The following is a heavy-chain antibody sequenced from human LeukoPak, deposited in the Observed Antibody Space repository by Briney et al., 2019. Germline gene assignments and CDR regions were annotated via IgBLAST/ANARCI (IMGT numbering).Heavy chain of an antibody. Sequence: GGSLRLSCAASGFIFSDYYMSWIRQAPGKGLEWVSHISSSGSIIYYADSVKGRFTISRANAKNSLYLQMNSLRAEDTAVYYCARDHPETAGASHLFDYWGQGTLVTVSS. CDR3: ARDHPETAGASHLFDY. CDR2: ISSSGSII. V-gene: IGHV3-11*01. CDR1: GFIFSDYY. D-gene: IGHD1-26*01. J-gene: IGHJ4*02.